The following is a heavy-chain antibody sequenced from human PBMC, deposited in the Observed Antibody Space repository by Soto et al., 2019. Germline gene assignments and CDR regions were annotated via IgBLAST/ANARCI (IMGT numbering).Heavy chain of an antibody. Sequence: SETLSLTCTVSGGSISSSSYYWGWIRQPPGKGLEWIGSIYYSGSTYYNPSLKSRVTISVDTSKNQFSLKLSSVTAADTAVYYCARQIKQWLVPHYYYYYMDVWGKGTTVTVSS. CDR3: ARQIKQWLVPHYYYYYMDV. J-gene: IGHJ6*03. CDR1: GGSISSSSYY. CDR2: IYYSGST. D-gene: IGHD6-19*01. V-gene: IGHV4-39*01.